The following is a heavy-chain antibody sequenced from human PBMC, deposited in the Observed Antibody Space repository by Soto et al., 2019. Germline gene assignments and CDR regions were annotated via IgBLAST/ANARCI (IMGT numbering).Heavy chain of an antibody. CDR3: ARDSRYFDWFPGTLFDY. V-gene: IGHV1-46*01. D-gene: IGHD3-9*01. J-gene: IGHJ4*02. Sequence: GASVKVSCKASGYTFTSYYMHWVRQAPGQGLEWMGIINPSGGSTSYAQKFQGRVTMTRDTSTSTVYMELSSLRSEDTAVYYCARDSRYFDWFPGTLFDYWGQGTLVTVSS. CDR2: INPSGGST. CDR1: GYTFTSYY.